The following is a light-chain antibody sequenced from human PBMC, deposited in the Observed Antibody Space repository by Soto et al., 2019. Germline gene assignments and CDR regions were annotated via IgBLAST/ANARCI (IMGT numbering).Light chain of an antibody. CDR2: LNSDGSH. CDR3: QTWGTGIVV. J-gene: IGLJ2*01. Sequence: QPVLTQSPSASASLGASVKLTCTLSSGHSSNAIAWHQQQPEKGPRFLMNLNSDGSHTKGDGISHRFSGSSSGAERYLTISSLQSEDEADYYCQTWGTGIVVFGGGTKLTVL. V-gene: IGLV4-69*01. CDR1: SGHSSNA.